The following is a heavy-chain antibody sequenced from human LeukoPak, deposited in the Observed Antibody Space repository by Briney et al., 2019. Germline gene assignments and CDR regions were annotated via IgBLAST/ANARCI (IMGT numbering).Heavy chain of an antibody. D-gene: IGHD3-10*01. J-gene: IGHJ3*02. V-gene: IGHV4-39*07. Sequence: PSGTLSLTCAVSGSCISSTSYYWGWIRQPPGKGLEWIGSIYYSGSTYYNPSLKSRVTISVDTSKNQFSLKLSSVTAADTAVYYCARDKGVIDAFDIWGQGTMVTVSS. CDR2: IYYSGST. CDR3: ARDKGVIDAFDI. CDR1: GSCISSTSYY.